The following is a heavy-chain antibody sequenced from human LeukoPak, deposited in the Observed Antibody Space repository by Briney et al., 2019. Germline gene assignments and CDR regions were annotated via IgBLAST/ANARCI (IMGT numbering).Heavy chain of an antibody. V-gene: IGHV3-7*05. CDR1: GFTFSNYW. CDR2: IKMDASEI. Sequence: GGSLRLSCASSGFTFSNYWMSWVRQAPGRGLEWVTNIKMDASEIYYVDSVKGRFTITRDNARNSLFLQMNSLRVEDTAVYYCARIRVDYGDYGMDVWGQGTTVTVSS. J-gene: IGHJ6*02. D-gene: IGHD4-17*01. CDR3: ARIRVDYGDYGMDV.